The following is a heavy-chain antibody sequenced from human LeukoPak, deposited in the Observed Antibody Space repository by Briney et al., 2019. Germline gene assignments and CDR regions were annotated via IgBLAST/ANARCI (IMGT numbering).Heavy chain of an antibody. CDR3: ARAERGGSGLLYFDY. Sequence: PGGSLRLSCAASGFTVSSNYMSWVRQAPGKGLEWVSVIYSGGSTYYADSVKGRFTISRDNSKDTLYLQMNSLRAEDTAVYYCARAERGGSGLLYFDYWGQGTLVTVSS. J-gene: IGHJ4*02. CDR2: IYSGGST. CDR1: GFTVSSNY. V-gene: IGHV3-66*01. D-gene: IGHD2-15*01.